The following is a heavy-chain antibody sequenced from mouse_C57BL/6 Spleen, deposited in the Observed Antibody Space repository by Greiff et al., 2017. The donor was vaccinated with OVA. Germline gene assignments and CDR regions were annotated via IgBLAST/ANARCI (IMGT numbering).Heavy chain of an antibody. V-gene: IGHV1-72*01. CDR3: ARLRYGNPFAMDY. D-gene: IGHD2-1*01. Sequence: QVQLKESGAELVKPGASVKMSCKASGYTFTSYWMHWVKQRPGRGLEWIGRIDPNSGGTKYNEKFKSKATLTVDKPSSTAYMQLSRLTSEDSAVYYCARLRYGNPFAMDYWGQGTSVTVSS. J-gene: IGHJ4*01. CDR2: IDPNSGGT. CDR1: GYTFTSYW.